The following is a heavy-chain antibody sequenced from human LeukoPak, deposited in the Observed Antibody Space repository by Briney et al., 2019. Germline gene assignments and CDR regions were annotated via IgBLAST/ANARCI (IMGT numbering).Heavy chain of an antibody. CDR1: GGSISSGDYY. CDR2: IYYSGST. J-gene: IGHJ4*02. V-gene: IGHV4-30-4*01. Sequence: SETLSLTCTVSGGSISSGDYYWRWIRQPPGKGLEWIGYIYYSGSTYYNPSLKSRVTISVDTSKNQFSLKLSSVTAADTAVYYCAREYLGYCSGGSCYGPIIDYWGQGTLVTVSS. D-gene: IGHD2-15*01. CDR3: AREYLGYCSGGSCYGPIIDY.